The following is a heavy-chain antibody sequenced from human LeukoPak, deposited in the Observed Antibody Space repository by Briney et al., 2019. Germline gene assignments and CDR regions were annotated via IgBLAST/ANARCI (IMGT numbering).Heavy chain of an antibody. V-gene: IGHV4-39*01. CDR1: GDSISNPNFY. J-gene: IGHJ4*02. Sequence: SETLSLTCTVSGDSISNPNFYWGWLRQPPGKGLQWIGTIYYTGSTYYRPFLKSRLTISVDTSKNQFSLNLSSVTAADTAIYYCARAVSGRFDYWGQGTLVTVSS. CDR2: IYYTGST. CDR3: ARAVSGRFDY. D-gene: IGHD6-19*01.